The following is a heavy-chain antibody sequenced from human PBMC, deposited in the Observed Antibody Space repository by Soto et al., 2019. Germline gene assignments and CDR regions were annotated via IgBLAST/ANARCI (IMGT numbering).Heavy chain of an antibody. J-gene: IGHJ4*02. D-gene: IGHD3-3*01. CDR1: GFSLTTSGVG. Sequence: QITLNESGPMLVKPRQTLTLTCTFSGFSLTTSGVGVGWIRQSPGKAPEWLALIYWDDDKRYSPSLKSRLTITKDTSKNQVVLTMADLDSADTGTYYCAHRVLRTVFGLVTTTAIYFDFWGQGTPVAVSS. CDR2: IYWDDDK. V-gene: IGHV2-5*02. CDR3: AHRVLRTVFGLVTTTAIYFDF.